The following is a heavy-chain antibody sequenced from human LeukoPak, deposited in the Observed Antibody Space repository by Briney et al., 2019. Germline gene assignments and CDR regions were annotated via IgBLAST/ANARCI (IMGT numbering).Heavy chain of an antibody. J-gene: IGHJ4*02. CDR2: ISSSSSTI. D-gene: IGHD5-18*01. V-gene: IGHV3-48*01. CDR1: GFTFSSYS. CDR3: ARDLHSYGF. Sequence: GGSLRLSCAASGFTFSSYSMNWVRQAPGKGLEWVSYISSSSSTIYYADSVKGRFTISRDNAKNSLYLQMNSLRAEDTAVYYCARDLHSYGFWGQGTLVTVSS.